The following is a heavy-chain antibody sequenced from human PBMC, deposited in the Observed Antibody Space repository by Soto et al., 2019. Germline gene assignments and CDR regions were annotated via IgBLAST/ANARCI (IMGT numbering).Heavy chain of an antibody. D-gene: IGHD2-15*01. CDR1: GYSFTGNS. V-gene: IGHV1-2*04. J-gene: IGHJ4*02. CDR3: AIQRSGVVY. CDR2: THPSNGGT. Sequence: QVHLVQSVAEVKKPGASVKVSCKATGYSFTGNSIHWMRQAPGQGLEWMGWTHPSNGGTNYAQKFQGWVTMPRDTSTSTAATDLSRLTSADTAGYYCAIQRSGVVYWGQATLVTVSS.